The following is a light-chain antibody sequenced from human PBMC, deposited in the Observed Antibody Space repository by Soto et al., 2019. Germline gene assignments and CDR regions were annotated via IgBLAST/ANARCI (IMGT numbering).Light chain of an antibody. CDR1: SSDVGAYNF. CDR3: SSYAGSAKWV. Sequence: QSALTQPPSASGSPGQSVTISCTGTSSDVGAYNFVSWYQQHPDKAPKLMVYEVSKRPSGVPDRFSGSKSGNTASLTVSGLQAEDEADYYCSSYAGSAKWVFGGGTQLTVL. J-gene: IGLJ2*01. CDR2: EVS. V-gene: IGLV2-8*01.